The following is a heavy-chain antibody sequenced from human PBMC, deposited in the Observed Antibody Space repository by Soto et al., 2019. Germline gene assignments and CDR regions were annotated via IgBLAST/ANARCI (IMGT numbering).Heavy chain of an antibody. CDR2: IYYSGNT. CDR3: ARRSGPRPNWFDP. CDR1: GGSISSGDYY. J-gene: IGHJ5*02. D-gene: IGHD6-19*01. Sequence: PSETLSLTCTVSGGSISSGDYYWSWIRQPPGRGLEYIGYIYYSGNTYYNPSLKGRLTISIDTSRNQFSLRLSSVTAADTAVYYCARRSGPRPNWFDPWGQGTLVTVSS. V-gene: IGHV4-30-4*01.